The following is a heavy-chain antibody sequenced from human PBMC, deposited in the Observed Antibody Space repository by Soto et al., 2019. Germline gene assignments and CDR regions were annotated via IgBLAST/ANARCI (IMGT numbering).Heavy chain of an antibody. V-gene: IGHV3-23*04. J-gene: IGHJ4*02. CDR2: ISGSGGTT. Sequence: EVQLVESGGGLVQPGGSLRLSCAASGFTFTTYWMSWVRQAPGKGLEWVSGISGSGGTTNYAGSVKGRFTISRDSSKSTLYLEMNSLRGEDTAVYYCAKGGDFWSGSYEYWGQGTLVTVSS. CDR3: AKGGDFWSGSYEY. D-gene: IGHD3-3*01. CDR1: GFTFTTYW.